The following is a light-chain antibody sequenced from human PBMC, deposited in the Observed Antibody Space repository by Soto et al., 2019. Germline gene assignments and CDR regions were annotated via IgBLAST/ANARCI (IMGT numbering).Light chain of an antibody. Sequence: DIQMTQSPSSLSASVGDRVTSTCRASQGISNYLAWYQQKPGKVPKLLIYAASTLQSGVPSRFSGSGSGTDFTLTISSLQPEDFALYYCQHYSSSPITFGQGTRLEIK. CDR2: AAS. J-gene: IGKJ5*01. V-gene: IGKV1-27*01. CDR1: QGISNY. CDR3: QHYSSSPIT.